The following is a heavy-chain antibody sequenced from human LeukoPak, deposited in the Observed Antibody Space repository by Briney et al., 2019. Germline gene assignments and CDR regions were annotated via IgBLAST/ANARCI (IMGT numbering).Heavy chain of an antibody. CDR2: IRQDGNEI. CDR3: VRVVSGGSQAY. Sequence: GGSLRLSCAASGFIFSSYSMNWVRQAPGKGLEWVANIRQDGNEIHYLDSVKGRFTISRDNAKNSAYLQMNSLRAEDSAIYYCVRVVSGGSQAYWGRGTLVTVSS. J-gene: IGHJ4*01. D-gene: IGHD2-8*02. CDR1: GFIFSSYS. V-gene: IGHV3-7*01.